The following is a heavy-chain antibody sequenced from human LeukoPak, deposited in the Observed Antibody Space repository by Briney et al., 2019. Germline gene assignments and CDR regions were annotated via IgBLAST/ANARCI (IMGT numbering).Heavy chain of an antibody. CDR1: GLTVSSNY. V-gene: IGHV3-66*04. CDR3: AKPGYCSSTSCSNWFDP. Sequence: PGGSLRLSCAASGLTVSSNYTNWVRQAPGKGLEWVSVIYSGGSTYYADSVKGRFTISRDNSKNTLYLQMNSLRAEDTAVYYCAKPGYCSSTSCSNWFDPWGQGTLVTVSS. CDR2: IYSGGST. J-gene: IGHJ5*02. D-gene: IGHD2-2*01.